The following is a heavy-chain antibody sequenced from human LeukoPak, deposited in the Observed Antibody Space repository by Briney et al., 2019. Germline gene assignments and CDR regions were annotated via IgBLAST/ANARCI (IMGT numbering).Heavy chain of an antibody. CDR1: GNSISSGYY. D-gene: IGHD3-22*01. CDR3: ARESDSGGFSNY. V-gene: IGHV4-38-2*01. CDR2: IYHSGST. J-gene: IGHJ4*02. Sequence: PSETLSLTCAVSGNSISSGYYWGWIRQPPGKGLEWTGTIYHSGSTSYNPSLKSRVTISVDTSENQFSLRLSSVTAADTAVYYCARESDSGGFSNYWGQGILVTVSS.